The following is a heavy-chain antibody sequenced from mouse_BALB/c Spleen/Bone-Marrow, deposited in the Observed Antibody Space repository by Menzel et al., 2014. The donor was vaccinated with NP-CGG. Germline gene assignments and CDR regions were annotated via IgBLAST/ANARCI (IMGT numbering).Heavy chain of an antibody. J-gene: IGHJ4*01. CDR1: GFTFSSFG. CDR3: ARKGAMITHYYAMDY. V-gene: IGHV5-17*02. D-gene: IGHD2-4*01. Sequence: VQLQQSGGGLALPGGSRKLSCAASGFTFSSFGMHWVRQAPEKGLEWVAYISNGSSTIYYADTVKGRFTISRDNPKNTLFLQMTSLRSEDTAMYYCARKGAMITHYYAMDYWGQGTSVTVSS. CDR2: ISNGSSTI.